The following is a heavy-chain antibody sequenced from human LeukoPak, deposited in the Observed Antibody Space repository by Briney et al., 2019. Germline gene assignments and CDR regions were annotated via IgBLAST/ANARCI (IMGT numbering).Heavy chain of an antibody. J-gene: IGHJ4*02. Sequence: PWESLTLSCAASGFTLSSYAMSWVRQPPGKGLEWVSAISGSGGSTYYTDSVQGRFTISTDNSKNTLYLQMNSLRAEDTAVYYCAKDPSNDYGDYFDYWGQGTLVTVSS. CDR2: ISGSGGST. D-gene: IGHD4-17*01. CDR1: GFTLSSYA. V-gene: IGHV3-23*01. CDR3: AKDPSNDYGDYFDY.